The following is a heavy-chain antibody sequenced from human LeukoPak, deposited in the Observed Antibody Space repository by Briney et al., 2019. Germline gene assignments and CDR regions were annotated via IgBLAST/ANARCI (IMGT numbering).Heavy chain of an antibody. Sequence: GGSLRLSCAASGFTFSNYGMHWVRQAPGKGLEWVAVISYDGSNKYYADSVKGRFTISRDNSKNTLYLQMDSLRAEDTAVYYCAKVGPTGQNTAMVYYDYWGQGTLVTVSS. D-gene: IGHD5-18*01. V-gene: IGHV3-30*18. J-gene: IGHJ4*02. CDR3: AKVGPTGQNTAMVYYDY. CDR2: ISYDGSNK. CDR1: GFTFSNYG.